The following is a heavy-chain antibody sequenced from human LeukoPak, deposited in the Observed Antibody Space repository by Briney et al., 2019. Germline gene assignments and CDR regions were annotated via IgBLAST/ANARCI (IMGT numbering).Heavy chain of an antibody. CDR3: ARDDYGDYRINFQH. Sequence: GGSLRLSCAASGFTFSSYWMHWVRQAPGKGLVWVSRINSDGSSTSYADSVKGRFTISRDNAKNTLYLQMNSLRAEDTAVYYCARDDYGDYRINFQHWGQGTLVTVPS. J-gene: IGHJ1*01. CDR2: INSDGSST. V-gene: IGHV3-74*01. CDR1: GFTFSSYW. D-gene: IGHD4-17*01.